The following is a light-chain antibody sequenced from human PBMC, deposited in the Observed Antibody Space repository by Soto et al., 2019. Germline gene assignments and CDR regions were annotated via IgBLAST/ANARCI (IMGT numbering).Light chain of an antibody. J-gene: IGKJ1*01. V-gene: IGKV3-20*01. CDR3: QQYGTSPTWT. CDR1: QSVSSSY. CDR2: GAS. Sequence: EIVLTQSPGTLSLSPGERATLSCRASQSVSSSYLAWYQQKPGQAPRLLIYGASSRATGIPDRFSGSGSGTDLTLTISRLEPEDVGVYYCQQYGTSPTWTFGQGTKVEIK.